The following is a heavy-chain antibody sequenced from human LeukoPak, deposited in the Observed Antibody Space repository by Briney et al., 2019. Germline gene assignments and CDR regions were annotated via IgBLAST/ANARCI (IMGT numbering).Heavy chain of an antibody. Sequence: SETLSLTCIVSGDFITAYYWNWIRQPPGKGLEWIGYVYYSGSTEYNPSLRSRVTISLDMSKHQFSLNLTSVTAADTAVYYYASNTGTVFDYWGQGARVTVSS. CDR3: ASNTGTVFDY. CDR2: VYYSGST. CDR1: GDFITAYY. J-gene: IGHJ4*02. V-gene: IGHV4-59*01. D-gene: IGHD1-7*01.